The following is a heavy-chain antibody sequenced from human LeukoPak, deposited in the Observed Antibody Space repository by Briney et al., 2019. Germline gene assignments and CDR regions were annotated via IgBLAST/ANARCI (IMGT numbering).Heavy chain of an antibody. CDR3: AREYCSGGSCYLDY. Sequence: SQTLSLTCTVSGGSISSGSYYWRWIRQPAGKGLEWIVRIYTSGSTNYNPSLKSRVTISVDTSKNQFSLKLSSVTAADTAVYYCAREYCSGGSCYLDYWGQGTLVTVSS. D-gene: IGHD2-15*01. CDR2: IYTSGST. CDR1: GGSISSGSYY. J-gene: IGHJ4*02. V-gene: IGHV4-61*02.